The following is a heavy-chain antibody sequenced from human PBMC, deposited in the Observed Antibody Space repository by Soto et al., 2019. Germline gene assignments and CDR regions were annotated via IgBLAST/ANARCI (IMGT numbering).Heavy chain of an antibody. V-gene: IGHV4-59*01. J-gene: IGHJ4*02. D-gene: IGHD3-16*01. Sequence: QVQLQESGPGLVKPSETLSLTCSISGGSISDYQWTWIRQPPGKGLEWIGYIYYSGRTNYNPSLKSRLTISLDLSTRQFSLRLRSVTAADTAVYYCARMRGLGEISPYLDYWGQGALVTVSS. CDR3: ARMRGLGEISPYLDY. CDR2: IYYSGRT. CDR1: GGSISDYQ.